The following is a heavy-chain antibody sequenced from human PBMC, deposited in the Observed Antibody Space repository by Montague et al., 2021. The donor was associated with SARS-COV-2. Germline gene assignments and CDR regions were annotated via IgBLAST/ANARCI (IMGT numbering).Heavy chain of an antibody. CDR1: GGSISSGGYY. CDR3: ARAATITMIVVVIDAFDX. CDR2: IYYSGST. J-gene: IGHJ3*02. Sequence: TLSLTCTVSGGSISSGGYYWSWIRQHPGKGPEWIGYIYYSGSTYYNPSLKSRVTISVDTSKNQFSLKLSSVTAADTAVYYCARAATITMIVVVIDAFDXWGQGTMVTVSS. D-gene: IGHD3-22*01. V-gene: IGHV4-31*03.